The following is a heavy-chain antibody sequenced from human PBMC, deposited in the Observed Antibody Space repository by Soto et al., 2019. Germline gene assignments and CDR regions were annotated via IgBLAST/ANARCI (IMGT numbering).Heavy chain of an antibody. CDR3: ARGGHIAVVTARFGY. V-gene: IGHV1-18*01. Sequence: ASVXGSCKGSGYGFTTYGITWVRQAPGQGLEWMAWISAHNGNTNYAQKLQGRVTMTRDTSTSTVFMELSSLRSADTAVYYCARGGHIAVVTARFGYWGQGTLVTVSS. J-gene: IGHJ4*02. D-gene: IGHD2-21*02. CDR2: ISAHNGNT. CDR1: GYGFTTYG.